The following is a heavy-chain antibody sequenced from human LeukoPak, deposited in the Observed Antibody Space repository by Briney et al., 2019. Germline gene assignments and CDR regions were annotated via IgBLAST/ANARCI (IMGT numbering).Heavy chain of an antibody. J-gene: IGHJ4*02. D-gene: IGHD1-26*01. CDR1: GGSISSSNW. V-gene: IGHV4-4*02. Sequence: KPSGTLSLTCAVSGGSISSSNWWSWVRQPPGKGLEWIGEIYHGGSTNYNPSLKSRVTISVDKSKNQFSLKLSSVTAADTAVYYCARALSGSYHRASDYWGQGTLVTVSS. CDR2: IYHGGST. CDR3: ARALSGSYHRASDY.